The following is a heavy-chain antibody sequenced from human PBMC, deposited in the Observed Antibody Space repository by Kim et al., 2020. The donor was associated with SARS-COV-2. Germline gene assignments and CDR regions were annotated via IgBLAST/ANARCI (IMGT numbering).Heavy chain of an antibody. J-gene: IGHJ3*02. V-gene: IGHV1-2*02. CDR2: INPNSGGT. CDR1: GYTFTGYY. Sequence: ASVKVSCKASGYTFTGYYMHWVRQAPGQGLEWMGWINPNSGGTNYAQKFQGRVTMTRDTSISTAYMELSRLRSDDTAVYYCARTALYYYDSSGPSLDAFDIWGQGTMVTVSS. D-gene: IGHD3-22*01. CDR3: ARTALYYYDSSGPSLDAFDI.